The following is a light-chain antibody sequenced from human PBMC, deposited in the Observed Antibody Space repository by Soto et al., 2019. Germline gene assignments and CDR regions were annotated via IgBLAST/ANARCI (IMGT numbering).Light chain of an antibody. Sequence: DIQMTQSPSTLSASVGDRFTITFRASQNIRNWLAWYQQKPGKAPNPLIYDASSLKSGVPSRFSGSGSGTEFTLTISGLLPEDFATYHCQQLNTLPFTFGQGTRLEIK. CDR2: DAS. J-gene: IGKJ5*01. CDR1: QNIRNW. CDR3: QQLNTLPFT. V-gene: IGKV1-5*01.